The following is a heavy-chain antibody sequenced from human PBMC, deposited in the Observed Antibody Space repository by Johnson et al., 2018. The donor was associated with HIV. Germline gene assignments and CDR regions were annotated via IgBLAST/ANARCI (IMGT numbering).Heavy chain of an antibody. D-gene: IGHD3-10*01. CDR1: GFTFSSYP. CDR2: ISYDGSNK. CDR3: ARNRISLWFREGAFDI. V-gene: IGHV3-30*04. J-gene: IGHJ3*02. Sequence: QVQLVESGGGMVQPGRSLRLSCAASGFTFSSYPMHWVRQAPGKGLEWVAVISYDGSNKYYADSVKGRFPISRDTSKNTLYLQMNSLRAEDTAVYYCARNRISLWFREGAFDIWGQGTMVTVSS.